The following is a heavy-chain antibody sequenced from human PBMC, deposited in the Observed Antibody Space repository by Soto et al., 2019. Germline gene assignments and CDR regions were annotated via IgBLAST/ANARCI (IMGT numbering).Heavy chain of an antibody. CDR2: ISYDGSNK. J-gene: IGHJ5*02. Sequence: PGGSLRLSCAASGFTFSSYGMHWVRQAPGKGLEWLAVISYDGSNKYYADSVKGRFTISRDKSKNTLYLQMNSLRAEDTAVYYCAKAYYDILTGYNRFDPWAQGTLVTVSS. V-gene: IGHV3-30*18. CDR3: AKAYYDILTGYNRFDP. D-gene: IGHD3-9*01. CDR1: GFTFSSYG.